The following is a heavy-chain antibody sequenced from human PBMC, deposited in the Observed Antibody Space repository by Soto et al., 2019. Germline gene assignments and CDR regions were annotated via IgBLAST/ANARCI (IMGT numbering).Heavy chain of an antibody. CDR2: ISYDGSTE. Sequence: QVQLVESGGGVVQPGRSLRLSCAASGFTFSNFGIHWVRQAPGKGPEWLAAISYDGSTEVYVDSVKGRFTISRDNPKNTLYLQMNSLRLEDTAVYYCAKGASQNFDFFLIAWGPGTLVTVSS. D-gene: IGHD3-9*01. CDR3: AKGASQNFDFFLIA. J-gene: IGHJ5*02. CDR1: GFTFSNFG. V-gene: IGHV3-30*18.